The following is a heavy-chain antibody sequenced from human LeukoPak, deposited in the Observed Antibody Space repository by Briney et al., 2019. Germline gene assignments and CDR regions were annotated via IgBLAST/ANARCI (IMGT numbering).Heavy chain of an antibody. D-gene: IGHD4-17*01. Sequence: PGGSLRLPCAASGFTFSSYGMHWVRQAPGKGLEWVAFIRYDGSNKYYADSVKGRFTISRDNSKNTLYLQMNSLRAEDTAVYYCAKDHDYGDYVNEFLDYWGQGTLVTVSS. J-gene: IGHJ4*02. CDR1: GFTFSSYG. V-gene: IGHV3-30*02. CDR2: IRYDGSNK. CDR3: AKDHDYGDYVNEFLDY.